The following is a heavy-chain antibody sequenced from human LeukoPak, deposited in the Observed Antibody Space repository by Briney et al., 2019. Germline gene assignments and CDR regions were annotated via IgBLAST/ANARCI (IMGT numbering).Heavy chain of an antibody. J-gene: IGHJ4*02. CDR1: GYTFTGYN. CDR3: ARDERYDSSGYPFDY. Sequence: GASVKVSCKASGYTFTGYNVNWVRQAPGQGLEWMGWINPNSGGTNYAQKFQGRVTMTRDTSISTAYMELSRLRSDDTAVYYCARDERYDSSGYPFDYWGQGTLVTVSS. CDR2: INPNSGGT. D-gene: IGHD3-22*01. V-gene: IGHV1-2*02.